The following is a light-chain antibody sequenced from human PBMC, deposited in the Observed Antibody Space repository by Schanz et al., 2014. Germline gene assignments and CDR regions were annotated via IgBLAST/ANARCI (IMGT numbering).Light chain of an antibody. CDR1: SSDVGGYRY. J-gene: IGLJ2*01. Sequence: QSALTQPPSASGSPGQSVTISCIGTSSDVGGYRYVSWYQQHPGKAPRLIIYEVYKRPSGVPDRFSGSKSGNTASLTVSGLQPEDEADYHCSSYAGNDNVIFGGGTKVTVL. CDR3: SSYAGNDNVI. V-gene: IGLV2-8*01. CDR2: EVY.